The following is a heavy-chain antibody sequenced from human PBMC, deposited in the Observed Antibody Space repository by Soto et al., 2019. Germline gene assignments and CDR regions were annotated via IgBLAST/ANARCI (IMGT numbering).Heavy chain of an antibody. Sequence: QVQLQESGPGLVKPSQTLSLTCTVSGGSISSGDYFWSWIRQPPGKGLEWIGYIYYSGSTYYNPSLKSRVTISVDTSKNQFPLKLSSVTAADTAVYYCARARAMTTVAKWETYWSQGTQVTVSA. V-gene: IGHV4-30-4*01. CDR3: ARARAMTTVAKWETY. D-gene: IGHD4-17*01. CDR2: IYYSGST. CDR1: GGSISSGDYF. J-gene: IGHJ4*02.